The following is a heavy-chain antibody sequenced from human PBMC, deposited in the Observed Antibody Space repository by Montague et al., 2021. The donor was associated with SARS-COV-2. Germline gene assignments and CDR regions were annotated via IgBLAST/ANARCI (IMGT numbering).Heavy chain of an antibody. Sequence: YSGTTFINPSLESRVTISVDASKNPFSLNLTSVTAADTAVYYCARPLVRGVPKAFDIWVQGALVIVS. D-gene: IGHD3-10*01. CDR3: ARPLVRGVPKAFDI. CDR2: YSGTT. V-gene: IGHV4-39*01. J-gene: IGHJ3*02.